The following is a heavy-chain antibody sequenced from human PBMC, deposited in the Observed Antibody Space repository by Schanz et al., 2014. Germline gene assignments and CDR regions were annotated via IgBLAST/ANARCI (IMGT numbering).Heavy chain of an antibody. CDR1: GYTFFDYG. Sequence: QVQLVQSGAEAKKTGASVKVSCKASGYTFFDYGFTWVRQAPGQGLEWMGWISAYNGHTNYAQKLQGRVTMTTDTSTSTAYMELRSLRSDDTAVYYCARDRTYYDILTGYSYFDYWGQGTLVTVSS. V-gene: IGHV1-18*04. CDR3: ARDRTYYDILTGYSYFDY. J-gene: IGHJ4*02. CDR2: ISAYNGHT. D-gene: IGHD3-9*01.